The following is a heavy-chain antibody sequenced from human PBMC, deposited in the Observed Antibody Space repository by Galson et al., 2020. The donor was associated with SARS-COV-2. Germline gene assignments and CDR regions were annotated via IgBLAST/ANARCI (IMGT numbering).Heavy chain of an antibody. CDR1: GFGFSYYW. V-gene: IGHV3-7*03. Sequence: GGSLRLSCGASGFGFSYYWMSWVRQAPGRGLEWVASIKHDGSGKYYVDSVKGRFTIARDNPKNSLFLQMNNLRVEDTAVYHCARVDCSGGSCDPGNYWGQGTLVTVSS. CDR3: ARVDCSGGSCDPGNY. J-gene: IGHJ4*02. CDR2: IKHDGSGK. D-gene: IGHD2-15*01.